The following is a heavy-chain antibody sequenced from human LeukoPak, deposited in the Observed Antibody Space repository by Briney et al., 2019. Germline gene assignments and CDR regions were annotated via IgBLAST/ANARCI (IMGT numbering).Heavy chain of an antibody. Sequence: ASVKVSCKASGYTFTGYYMHWVRQAPGQGLEWMGWINPNSGGTNYAQKFQGRVTMTRDTSISTAYMELSRLRSDDTAVYYCARSYYDSSGYYYFDSWGQGTLVTVSS. D-gene: IGHD3-22*01. CDR1: GYTFTGYY. CDR3: ARSYYDSSGYYYFDS. CDR2: INPNSGGT. V-gene: IGHV1-2*02. J-gene: IGHJ4*02.